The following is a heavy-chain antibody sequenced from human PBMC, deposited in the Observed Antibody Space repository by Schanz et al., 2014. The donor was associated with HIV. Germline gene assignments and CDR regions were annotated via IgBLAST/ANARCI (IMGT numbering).Heavy chain of an antibody. D-gene: IGHD2-15*01. V-gene: IGHV3-23*01. CDR3: AKFGRLLGNFDD. Sequence: EVQLLESGGGLVQPGGSLRLSCAASGFTFSSYAMTWVRQAPGKGLDWVSTISGSDGDTYYADSVKGRFTISRDNSLHMLYLQMNSLRAEDTAVYYCAKFGRLLGNFDDWGQGTLVTVSS. J-gene: IGHJ4*02. CDR1: GFTFSSYA. CDR2: ISGSDGDT.